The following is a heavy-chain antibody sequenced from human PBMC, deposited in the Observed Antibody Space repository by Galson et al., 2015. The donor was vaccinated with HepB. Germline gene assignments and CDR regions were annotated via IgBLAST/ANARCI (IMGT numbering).Heavy chain of an antibody. CDR2: IKSKTDGGTT. CDR3: TTPMVRGVNTFDY. CDR1: GFTFSNAW. Sequence: SLRLSCAASGFTFSNAWMNWVRQAPGKGLEWVGRIKSKTDGGTTDYAAPVKGRFTISRDDSKNTLYLQMNSLKTEDTAVYYCTTPMVRGVNTFDYWGQGTLVTVSS. J-gene: IGHJ4*02. D-gene: IGHD3-10*01. V-gene: IGHV3-15*07.